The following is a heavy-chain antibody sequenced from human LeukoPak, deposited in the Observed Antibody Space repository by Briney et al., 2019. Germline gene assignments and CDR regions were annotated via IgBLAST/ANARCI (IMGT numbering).Heavy chain of an antibody. D-gene: IGHD3-10*01. CDR1: GFNVSIYW. V-gene: IGHV3-21*01. CDR2: ISSGSGYI. CDR3: ARVSGTSLDY. Sequence: GGSLRLSCAASGFNVSIYWMHWVRQAPGKGLDWVSSISSGSGYIYYADSVKGRFTISRDNAKNSLYLQMNSLRAEDTAVYYCARVSGTSLDYWGQGTLVTVSS. J-gene: IGHJ4*02.